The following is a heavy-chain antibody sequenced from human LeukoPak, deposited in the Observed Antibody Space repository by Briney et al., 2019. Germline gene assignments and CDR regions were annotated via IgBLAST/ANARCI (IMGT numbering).Heavy chain of an antibody. CDR1: GFTFSSYG. D-gene: IGHD1-1*01. J-gene: IGHJ1*01. V-gene: IGHV3-30*03. CDR3: ARDLDDFNTLPPLFQH. CDR2: ISYDGSNK. Sequence: GGSLRLSCAASGFTFSSYGMHWVRQAPGKGLEWVAVISYDGSNKYYADSVKGRFTISRDNSKNTLYLQMNSLSVEDTAVYYCARDLDDFNTLPPLFQHWGLGTLVTVSS.